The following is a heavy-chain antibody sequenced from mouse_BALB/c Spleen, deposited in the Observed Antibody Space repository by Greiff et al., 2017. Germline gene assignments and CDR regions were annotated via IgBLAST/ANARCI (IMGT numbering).Heavy chain of an antibody. J-gene: IGHJ4*01. Sequence: QVQLKQSGAELVRPGTSVKVSCKASGYAFTNYLIEWVKQRPGQGLEWIGVINPGSGGTNYNEKFKGKATLTADKSSSTAYMQLSSLTSDDSAVYFCARSRGDAMDYWGQGTSVTVSS. CDR3: ARSRGDAMDY. D-gene: IGHD3-3*01. V-gene: IGHV1-54*01. CDR1: GYAFTNYL. CDR2: INPGSGGT.